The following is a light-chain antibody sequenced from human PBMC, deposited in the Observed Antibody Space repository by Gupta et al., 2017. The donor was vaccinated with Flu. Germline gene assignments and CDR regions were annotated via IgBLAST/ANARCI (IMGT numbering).Light chain of an antibody. CDR1: QGITSY. V-gene: IGKV1-9*01. CDR3: QQRNSYPIT. CDR2: TAS. Sequence: PAFLSASVGDRVTITCRASQGITSYLAWYQQKPGKAPKLLIHTASTLQSGVPSRFSGSGSGTEFTLTISSLQPEDFATYYCQQRNSYPITFGQGTRLEIK. J-gene: IGKJ5*01.